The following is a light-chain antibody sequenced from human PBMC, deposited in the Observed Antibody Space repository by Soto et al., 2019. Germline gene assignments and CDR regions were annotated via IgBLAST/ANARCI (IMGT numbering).Light chain of an antibody. J-gene: IGKJ5*01. CDR2: GAS. CDR1: QSIGNY. V-gene: IGKV3-11*01. Sequence: VLWTQSPATLSLSPVEGATLSCRASQSIGNYLAWYQQKPGQAPRLLILGASSRATGIPDRFSGSGSGKDFTITISSLETEDFALYYCKKRSNWPITGGHGTRLELK. CDR3: KKRSNWPIT.